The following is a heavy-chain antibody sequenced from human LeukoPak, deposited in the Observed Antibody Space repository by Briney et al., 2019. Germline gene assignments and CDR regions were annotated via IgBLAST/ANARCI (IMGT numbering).Heavy chain of an antibody. Sequence: GGSLRLPCVVSGISVGNNYMSWLRRAPGKGLEWVSVLYDVGTTYYAESVKGRVTISRDNTKNTLYLQMNGLRVEDTAVYYCARLKTTSDSDWFDAWGQGTLVTVSS. V-gene: IGHV3-66*04. CDR3: ARLKTTSDSDWFDA. CDR1: GISVGNNY. CDR2: LYDVGTT. J-gene: IGHJ5*02. D-gene: IGHD1-1*01.